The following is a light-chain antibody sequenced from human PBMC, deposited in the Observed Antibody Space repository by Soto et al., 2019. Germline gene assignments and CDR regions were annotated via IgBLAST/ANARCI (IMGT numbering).Light chain of an antibody. J-gene: IGLJ1*01. CDR1: SGHSSYA. CDR3: QTWGTGIQV. Sequence: QPVLNQSPSASASLGASVKLTCTLSSGHSSYAIAWHQQQPEKGPRYLMKLNSDGSHSKGDGIPDRFSGSSSGAERYLTISSLQSEDEADYYCQTWGTGIQVFGTGTKVTVL. V-gene: IGLV4-69*01. CDR2: LNSDGSH.